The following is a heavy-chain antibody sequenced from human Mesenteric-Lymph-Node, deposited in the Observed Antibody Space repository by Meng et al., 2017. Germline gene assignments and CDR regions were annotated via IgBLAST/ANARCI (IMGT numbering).Heavy chain of an antibody. CDR2: IRSKAYGGTT. J-gene: IGHJ4*02. D-gene: IGHD3-10*01. CDR1: GFTFGDYA. Sequence: GGSLRLSCTASGFTFGDYAMSWVRQAPGKGLEWVGFIRSKAYGGTTEYAAPVKGRFTISRDDSKNTLYLQMNSLKTEDTAVYYCTTDLYYYGSGSPPDYWGQGTLVTVSS. CDR3: TTDLYYYGSGSPPDY. V-gene: IGHV3-49*04.